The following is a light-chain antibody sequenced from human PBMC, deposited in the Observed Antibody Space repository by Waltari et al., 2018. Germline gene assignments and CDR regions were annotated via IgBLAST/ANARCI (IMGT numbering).Light chain of an antibody. Sequence: IQMTQSPSSLSASVGDRVTITCRASQRISYWLAWYQQKPGKAPKLLVYKASSLESGVPSRFSGSVSGTEYTLTISSLQPDDFATYYCQQYNTYPATFGQGTKVEIK. CDR3: QQYNTYPAT. CDR2: KAS. V-gene: IGKV1-5*03. CDR1: QRISYW. J-gene: IGKJ2*01.